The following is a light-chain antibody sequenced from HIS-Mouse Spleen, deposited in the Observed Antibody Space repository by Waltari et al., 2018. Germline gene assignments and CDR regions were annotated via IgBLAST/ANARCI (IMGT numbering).Light chain of an antibody. J-gene: IGKJ2*01. CDR3: QEYYTTPYT. CDR1: QSVLYSSNNKNY. CDR2: CAS. Sequence: DIVMTQSPDSLAVSLGERATINCKSSQSVLYSSNNKNYLAWYQQKPGQPPKLLIYCASTREAGVADRCSGSGSGTDFTLTISSLQAEDGAVYYCQEYYTTPYTFGQGTKLEIK. V-gene: IGKV4-1*01.